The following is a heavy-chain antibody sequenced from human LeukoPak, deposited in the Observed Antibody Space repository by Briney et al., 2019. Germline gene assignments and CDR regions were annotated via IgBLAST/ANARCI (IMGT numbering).Heavy chain of an antibody. CDR1: GGSISSGSYY. D-gene: IGHD3-22*01. V-gene: IGHV4-61*02. CDR2: IYTIGST. CDR3: ARAQDGSGYYYLGAFDI. Sequence: PSQTLSLTCTVSGGSISSGSYYWSWIRQPAGKGLEWIGRIYTIGSTNYNPSLKSRVTISVDTSKNQFSLKLSSVTAADTAVYYCARAQDGSGYYYLGAFDIWGQGTMVTVSS. J-gene: IGHJ3*02.